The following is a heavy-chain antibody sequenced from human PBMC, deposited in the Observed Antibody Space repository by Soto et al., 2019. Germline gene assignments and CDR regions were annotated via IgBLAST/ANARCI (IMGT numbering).Heavy chain of an antibody. Sequence: QVQLVQSGAEVKKPGSSVKVSCKASGGTFSSYAISWVRQAPGQGLDWMGGIIPIFGTANYAQKFQGRVTITADESTNTAYMQLSSLRSEDTAVYYCARVRPYYYDSSGYYYDPADYWGQGTLVTVSS. J-gene: IGHJ4*02. CDR1: GGTFSSYA. D-gene: IGHD3-22*01. CDR2: IIPIFGTA. CDR3: ARVRPYYYDSSGYYYDPADY. V-gene: IGHV1-69*01.